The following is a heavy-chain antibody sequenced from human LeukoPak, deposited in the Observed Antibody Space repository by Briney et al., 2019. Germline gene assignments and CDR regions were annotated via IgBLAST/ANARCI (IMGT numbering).Heavy chain of an antibody. J-gene: IGHJ6*03. CDR2: ISAYNGNT. CDR3: AREQTGYCSSTSCYGAKYYYMDV. D-gene: IGHD2-2*01. CDR1: GCTFTSYG. Sequence: GASVKVSCKASGCTFTSYGISWVRQAPGQGLEWMGWISAYNGNTNYAQKLQGRVTMTTDTSTSTAYMELRSLRSDDTAVYYCAREQTGYCSSTSCYGAKYYYMDVWGKGTTVTVSS. V-gene: IGHV1-18*01.